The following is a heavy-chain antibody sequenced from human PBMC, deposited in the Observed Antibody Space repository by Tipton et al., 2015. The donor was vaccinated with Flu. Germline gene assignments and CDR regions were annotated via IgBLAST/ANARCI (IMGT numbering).Heavy chain of an antibody. Sequence: TLSLTCTVSGGSISGYYWSWIRQPPGKGLEWIAFIYYSGGTNYNPSLQRRVTISVDTSKNQVSLKLSSVTAADTAVYYCARSPGYYFDYWGQGTLVTVSS. CDR1: GGSISGYY. V-gene: IGHV4-59*08. CDR2: IYYSGGT. D-gene: IGHD6-25*01. CDR3: ARSPGYYFDY. J-gene: IGHJ4*02.